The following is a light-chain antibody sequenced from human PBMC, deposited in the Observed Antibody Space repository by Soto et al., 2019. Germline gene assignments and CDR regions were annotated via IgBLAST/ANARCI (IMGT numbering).Light chain of an antibody. J-gene: IGKJ1*01. V-gene: IGKV1-12*01. Sequence: DIQMTQSPSSVSASVGDRVTVTCRASQDISTWLAWYQQKPGKAPKFLIYAASSLQRGVPSRFSGSASGTDFTLTISSLQPEDFATYYCQQTNRFPRTFGQGTKVEMK. CDR1: QDISTW. CDR2: AAS. CDR3: QQTNRFPRT.